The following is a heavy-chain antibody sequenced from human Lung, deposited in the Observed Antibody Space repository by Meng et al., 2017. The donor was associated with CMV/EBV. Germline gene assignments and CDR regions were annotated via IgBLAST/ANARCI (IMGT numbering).Heavy chain of an antibody. CDR3: GRYTDIVSVIAATRDYWFDP. CDR2: IIPILAIT. Sequence: SSSITWVRQAPGQGLAWMGTIIPILAITKYAQKFQGRVTITADKTSSTVYMELSSLRSDDTAVYYCGRYTDIVSVIAATRDYWFDPWGQGTLVTVSS. CDR1: SSS. J-gene: IGHJ5*02. V-gene: IGHV1-69*02. D-gene: IGHD2-15*01.